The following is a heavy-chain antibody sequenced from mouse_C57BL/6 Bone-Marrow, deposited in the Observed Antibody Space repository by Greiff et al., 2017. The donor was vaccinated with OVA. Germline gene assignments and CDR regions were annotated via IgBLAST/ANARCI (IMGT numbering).Heavy chain of an antibody. CDR1: GFTFSSYA. CDR3: ARDGGYFDY. CDR2: ICDGGSYT. Sequence: EVKLVESGGGLVKPGGSLKLSCAASGFTFSSYAMSWVRQTPEKRLEWVATICDGGSYTYYPDNVKGRFTISRDNAKNNLYLQMSHLKSEDTAMYYCARDGGYFDYWGQGTTLTVSS. V-gene: IGHV5-4*01. J-gene: IGHJ2*01.